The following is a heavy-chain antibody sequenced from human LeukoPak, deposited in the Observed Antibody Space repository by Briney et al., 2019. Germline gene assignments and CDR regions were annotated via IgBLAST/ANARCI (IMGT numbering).Heavy chain of an antibody. CDR1: GGSISSGDYY. J-gene: IGHJ4*02. CDR3: ARTYYYDSSGLYHFDY. CDR2: IYYSGTT. V-gene: IGHV4-30-4*01. D-gene: IGHD3-22*01. Sequence: SQTLSLTCTVSGGSISSGDYYWSWIRQPPGKGLEWIGYIYYSGTTYYNPSLKSRVTISIDTSKNQFSLKLSSVTAADTAVYYCARTYYYDSSGLYHFDYWGQGTLVTVSS.